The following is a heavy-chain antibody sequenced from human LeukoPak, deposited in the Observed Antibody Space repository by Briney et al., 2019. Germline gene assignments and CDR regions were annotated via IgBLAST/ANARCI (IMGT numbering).Heavy chain of an antibody. CDR3: ARDDGFRGVDY. J-gene: IGHJ4*02. D-gene: IGHD3-10*01. V-gene: IGHV3-7*01. CDR1: GFTFSTSW. CDR2: IHPDGSEE. Sequence: GGSLRLSCAASGFTFSTSWMSWVRRVPGRGLEWVANIHPDGSEEYYVVSVKGRFTVSRDNAKNSLFLQMNSLRAEDTAVYYCARDDGFRGVDYWGQGTLVNVSS.